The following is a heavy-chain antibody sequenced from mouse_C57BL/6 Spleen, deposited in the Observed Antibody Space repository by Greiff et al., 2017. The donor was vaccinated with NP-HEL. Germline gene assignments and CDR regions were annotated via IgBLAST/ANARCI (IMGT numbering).Heavy chain of an antibody. J-gene: IGHJ1*03. Sequence: VQLQESGPELVKPGASVKLSCKASGYTFPSYDINWVKQRPGQGLEWIGWIYPRDGSTKYNEKFKGKATLTVDTSSSTAYMELHSLTSEDSAVYFCARPKTTVVERYFDVWGTGTTVTVSS. V-gene: IGHV1-85*01. CDR3: ARPKTTVVERYFDV. CDR1: GYTFPSYD. CDR2: IYPRDGST. D-gene: IGHD1-1*01.